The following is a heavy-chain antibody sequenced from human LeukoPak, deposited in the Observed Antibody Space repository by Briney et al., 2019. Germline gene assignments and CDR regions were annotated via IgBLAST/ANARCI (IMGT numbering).Heavy chain of an antibody. V-gene: IGHV3-9*01. CDR2: ISWNSGSI. CDR3: ATEDPQYYYDSSGYQTEYFQH. Sequence: GGSLRLSCAASGFTFDDYAMHWVRQAPGKGLEWVSGISWNSGSIGYADSVKGRFTISRDNAKNSLYLQMNSLRPEDTALYYCATEDPQYYYDSSGYQTEYFQHWGQGTLVTVSS. D-gene: IGHD3-22*01. J-gene: IGHJ1*01. CDR1: GFTFDDYA.